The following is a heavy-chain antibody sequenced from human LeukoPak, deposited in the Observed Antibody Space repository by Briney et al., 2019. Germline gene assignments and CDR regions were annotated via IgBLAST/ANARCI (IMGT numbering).Heavy chain of an antibody. Sequence: SETLSLTCTVSGGSISSYYWSWIRQPPGKGLEWIGYIYTSGSTNYNPSLKSRVTISVDTSKNQFSLKLSSVTAADTAVYYCARGFSGPTPNWFDPWGQGTLDTVSS. CDR3: ARGFSGPTPNWFDP. CDR2: IYTSGST. V-gene: IGHV4-4*09. D-gene: IGHD2-15*01. J-gene: IGHJ5*02. CDR1: GGSISSYY.